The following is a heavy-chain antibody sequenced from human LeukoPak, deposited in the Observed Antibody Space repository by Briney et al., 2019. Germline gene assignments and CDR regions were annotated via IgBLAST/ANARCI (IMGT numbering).Heavy chain of an antibody. CDR2: ISGSGGST. CDR3: AEDVVFQWELLGPADAFDI. V-gene: IGHV3-23*01. J-gene: IGHJ3*02. CDR1: GFTFSSYA. Sequence: GGSLRLSCAASGFTFSSYAMSWVRQAPGKGLEWVSAISGSGGSTYYADSVKGRFTISRDNSKNTLYLQMNSLRAEDTAVYYCAEDVVFQWELLGPADAFDIWGQGTMVTVSS. D-gene: IGHD1-26*01.